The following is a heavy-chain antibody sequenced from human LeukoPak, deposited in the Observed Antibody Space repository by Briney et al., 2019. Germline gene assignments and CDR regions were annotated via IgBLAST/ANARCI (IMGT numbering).Heavy chain of an antibody. V-gene: IGHV3-7*01. J-gene: IGHJ6*02. CDR2: IKQDGSEK. D-gene: IGHD3-22*01. Sequence: GGSVRLYCSASGFTFSSYWMMWLPQAPGKGREGVANIKQDGSEKYYVDSVKGRFTISRDNAKNSLYLQMNSLRAEDTAVYYCARDLGGYYYDSSGYYYYYYYGMDVWGQGTTVTVSS. CDR1: GFTFSSYW. CDR3: ARDLGGYYYDSSGYYYYYYYGMDV.